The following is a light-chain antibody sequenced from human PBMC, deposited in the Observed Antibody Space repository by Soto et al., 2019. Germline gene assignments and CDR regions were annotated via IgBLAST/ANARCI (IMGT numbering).Light chain of an antibody. CDR1: QSVSSY. CDR2: DAS. Sequence: EIVLTQSPATLSLSPGERATLSCRASQSVSSYLAWYQQKPGQAPRLPIYDASNRATGIPARFSGSGSGTDFTLTISSLEPEDFAVYYCQQRSDWPITFGQGTRLDIK. J-gene: IGKJ5*01. V-gene: IGKV3-11*01. CDR3: QQRSDWPIT.